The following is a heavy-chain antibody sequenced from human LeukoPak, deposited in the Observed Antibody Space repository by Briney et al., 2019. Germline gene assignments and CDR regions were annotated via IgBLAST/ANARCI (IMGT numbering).Heavy chain of an antibody. CDR3: IRPPDGYNLAY. D-gene: IGHD5-24*01. CDR1: GFTFSGSS. J-gene: IGHJ4*02. CDR2: IRSKANSYAT. Sequence: GGSLRLSCAASGFTFSGSSMHWVRQASGKGLEWVGRIRSKANSYATAYGESVKGRFTISRDDSKDTASLQMNSLKTDDTAVYYCIRPPDGYNLAYWGQGTLVTVSS. V-gene: IGHV3-73*01.